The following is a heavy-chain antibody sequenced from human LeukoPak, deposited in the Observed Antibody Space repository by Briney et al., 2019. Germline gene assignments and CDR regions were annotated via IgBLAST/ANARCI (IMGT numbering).Heavy chain of an antibody. D-gene: IGHD2-15*01. Sequence: GGSLRLSCAASGFTFSNAWMSWVRQAPGKGLEWVGRIKSKTDGGTTDYAAPVKGRFTISRDDSEDTLYLQMNSLKTEDTAVYYCTTGDCSGGSCRRPPYYYYYYMDVWGRGTTVTVSS. J-gene: IGHJ6*03. CDR1: GFTFSNAW. CDR2: IKSKTDGGTT. V-gene: IGHV3-15*01. CDR3: TTGDCSGGSCRRPPYYYYYYMDV.